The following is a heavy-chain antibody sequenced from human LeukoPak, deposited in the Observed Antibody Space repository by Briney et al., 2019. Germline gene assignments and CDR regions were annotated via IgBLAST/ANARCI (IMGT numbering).Heavy chain of an antibody. Sequence: ASVKVSCKASGYTFTSYGISWVRQAPGQGLEWMGWISAYNGNTNYAQKLQGRVTMTTDTSTSTAYMELRSLRSDDTAVYYCARRIVGATGLEGSFDYWGQGTLVTVSS. V-gene: IGHV1-18*01. CDR3: ARRIVGATGLEGSFDY. D-gene: IGHD1-26*01. J-gene: IGHJ4*02. CDR1: GYTFTSYG. CDR2: ISAYNGNT.